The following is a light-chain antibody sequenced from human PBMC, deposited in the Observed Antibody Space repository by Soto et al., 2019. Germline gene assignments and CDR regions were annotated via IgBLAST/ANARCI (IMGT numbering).Light chain of an antibody. CDR3: QQYGSSPFT. CDR1: QSVSSSY. Sequence: EIVLTQSPGTLSLSPGERATLSCRASQSVSSSYLAWYQQKPGQAPRLLIYGASSRATGIPDRFSGSGSGTDFTLTISSLEPEDFAGYYCQQYGSSPFTFGPGTKVDIK. CDR2: GAS. V-gene: IGKV3-20*01. J-gene: IGKJ3*01.